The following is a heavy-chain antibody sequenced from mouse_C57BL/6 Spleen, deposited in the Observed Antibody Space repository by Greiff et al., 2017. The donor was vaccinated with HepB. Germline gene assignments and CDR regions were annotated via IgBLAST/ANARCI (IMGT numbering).Heavy chain of an antibody. CDR3: ARLLMNFDY. J-gene: IGHJ2*01. CDR1: GYTLTSYW. D-gene: IGHD2-1*01. V-gene: IGHV1S81*02. CDR2: INPSNGRT. Sequence: QVQLQQPGAELVNPGASVNLSCKASGYTLTSYWMHWVKQRPGQGLEWIGEINPSNGRTNYNEKFKSKATLTVDKSSSTAYMQLSSPTSEDAAVYYCARLLMNFDYWGQCTTLTVSS.